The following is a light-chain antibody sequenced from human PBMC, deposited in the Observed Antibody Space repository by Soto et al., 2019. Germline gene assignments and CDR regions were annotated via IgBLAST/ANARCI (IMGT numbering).Light chain of an antibody. J-gene: IGKJ2*01. CDR2: GAC. CDR3: QQYGSSRGT. CDR1: QSVTTNY. Sequence: EIVLTQSPGALSLSPGERATLSCRASQSVTTNYLAWYQQKPGQAPRLLIYGACTRASGIPDRFSGSGSGTDFTLTISRLEPEDFAVYYCQQYGSSRGTFGQGTKLEI. V-gene: IGKV3-20*01.